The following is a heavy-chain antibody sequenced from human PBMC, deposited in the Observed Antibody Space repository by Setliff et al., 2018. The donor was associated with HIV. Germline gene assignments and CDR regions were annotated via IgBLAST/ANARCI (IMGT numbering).Heavy chain of an antibody. CDR1: GGTFSGYA. D-gene: IGHD1-26*01. CDR3: ARDPGWGALDI. V-gene: IGHV1-69*04. Sequence: SVKVSCKASGGTFSGYAINWVRQAPGQGLEWLGNIILNVGVVYYAQRFQGRVTITTVQSTSTAYLELSSLRSDDTAVYYCARDPGWGALDIWGQGTMVTVSS. CDR2: IILNVGVV. J-gene: IGHJ3*02.